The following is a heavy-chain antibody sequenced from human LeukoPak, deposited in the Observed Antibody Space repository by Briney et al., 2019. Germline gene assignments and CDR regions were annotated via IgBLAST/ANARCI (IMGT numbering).Heavy chain of an antibody. D-gene: IGHD3-3*01. CDR3: ARAITTGDYYYYMDV. V-gene: IGHV4-38-2*02. CDR1: GYSISSDYY. J-gene: IGHJ6*03. CDR2: IYHSGTT. Sequence: PSETLSLTCTVSGYSISSDYYWGWIRQPPGKRLEWIGSIYHSGTTYYNPSLKSRVTISGDTSKSQFSLKLSSVTAADTAVYYCARAITTGDYYYYMDVWGKGTTVTVSS.